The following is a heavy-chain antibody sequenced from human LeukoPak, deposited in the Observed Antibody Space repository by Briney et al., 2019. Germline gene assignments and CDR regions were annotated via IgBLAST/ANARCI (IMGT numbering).Heavy chain of an antibody. CDR3: ARARGQQLVSYYGMDV. D-gene: IGHD6-13*01. Sequence: PGGSLRLSCAASGFTVSSYYMSWVRQAPGKGLEWVSSISSSSSYIYYADSVKGRFTISRDNAKNSLYLQMNSLRAEDTAVYYCARARGQQLVSYYGMDVWGQGTTVTVSS. J-gene: IGHJ6*02. V-gene: IGHV3-21*01. CDR1: GFTVSSYY. CDR2: ISSSSSYI.